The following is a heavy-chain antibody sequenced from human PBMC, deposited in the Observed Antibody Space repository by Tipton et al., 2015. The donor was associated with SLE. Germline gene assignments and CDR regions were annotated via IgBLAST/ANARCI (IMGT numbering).Heavy chain of an antibody. CDR1: GGSMRNSF. J-gene: IGHJ4*02. CDR3: AGAWQGYCSGGTCYVLDY. D-gene: IGHD2-15*01. Sequence: TLSLTCTVSGGSMRNSFWSWIRQPPGKGLEWIGYISNSETTNYNPSLKSRVTISVDTSKNQFSLKLRSVTAADTAVYYCAGAWQGYCSGGTCYVLDYWGQGTLVTVSS. V-gene: IGHV4-59*01. CDR2: ISNSETT.